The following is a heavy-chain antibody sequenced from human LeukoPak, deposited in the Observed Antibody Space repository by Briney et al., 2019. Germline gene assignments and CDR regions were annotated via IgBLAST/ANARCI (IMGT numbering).Heavy chain of an antibody. CDR2: IYHSGST. V-gene: IGHV4-4*02. Sequence: PSGTLSLTCAVSGGSISSSNWWSWVRQPPGKGLEWIGEIYHSGSTNYNPSLKSRVTISVDKSKNQFSLKLSSVTAADTAVYYCARYSGTGYGMYYFDYWGQGTLVTVSS. D-gene: IGHD1-1*01. CDR1: GGSISSSNW. J-gene: IGHJ4*02. CDR3: ARYSGTGYGMYYFDY.